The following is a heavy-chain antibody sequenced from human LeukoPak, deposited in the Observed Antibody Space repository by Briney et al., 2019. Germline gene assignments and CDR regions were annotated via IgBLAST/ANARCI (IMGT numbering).Heavy chain of an antibody. J-gene: IGHJ4*02. CDR2: IFYSGST. Sequence: SETLSLTCTVSGGSTSSSNYYWGWIRQPPGKGLEWIGSIFYSGSTYYNPSLKSRVTISVDTSKNQFSLKLSSVTAADTAEYYCAREGSSSYDFDYWGQGTLVTVSS. CDR3: AREGSSSYDFDY. CDR1: GGSTSSSNYY. V-gene: IGHV4-39*02. D-gene: IGHD6-6*01.